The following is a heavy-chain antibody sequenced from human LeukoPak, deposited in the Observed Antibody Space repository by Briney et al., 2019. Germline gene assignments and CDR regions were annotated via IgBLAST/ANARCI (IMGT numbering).Heavy chain of an antibody. CDR3: ARDPLIAVAGTMNYYGMDV. V-gene: IGHV4-34*01. J-gene: IGHJ6*04. CDR1: GGSFSGYY. Sequence: SETLSLTCAVYGGSFSGYYWSWIRQPPGKGLEWIGEIKHSGSTNYNPSLKSRVTISVDTSKNQFSLKLSSVTAADTAVYYCARDPLIAVAGTMNYYGMDVWGKGTTVTVSS. CDR2: IKHSGST. D-gene: IGHD6-19*01.